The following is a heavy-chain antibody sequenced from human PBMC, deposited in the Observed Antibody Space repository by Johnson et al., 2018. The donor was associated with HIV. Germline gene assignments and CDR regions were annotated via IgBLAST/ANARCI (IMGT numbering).Heavy chain of an antibody. CDR3: ARVGDGNNKNAFDI. D-gene: IGHD5-24*01. CDR1: GFTFSNFA. J-gene: IGHJ3*02. V-gene: IGHV3-30*14. CDR2: ISYDGSNK. Sequence: QMQLAESGGGVVQPGRSLRLSCAASGFTFSNFAMHWVRQAPGKGLEWVVVISYDGSNKYFADSVKGRFTISRDNSKNSLYLQMGSLRAEDMAVYYCARVGDGNNKNAFDIWGQGTMVTVSS.